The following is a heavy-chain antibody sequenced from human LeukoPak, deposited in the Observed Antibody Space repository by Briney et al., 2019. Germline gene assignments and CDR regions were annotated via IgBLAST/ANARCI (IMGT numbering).Heavy chain of an antibody. J-gene: IGHJ4*02. CDR2: IYYSGST. V-gene: IGHV4-39*01. CDR1: GFTFSSYE. Sequence: PGGSLRLSCAASGFTFSSYEMNWVRQPPGKGLEWIGSIYYSGSTYYNPSLKSRVTISVDTSKNQFSLKLSSVTAADTAVYYCARHEEYYDITGGLFDYWGQGTLVTVSS. CDR3: ARHEEYYDITGGLFDY. D-gene: IGHD3-22*01.